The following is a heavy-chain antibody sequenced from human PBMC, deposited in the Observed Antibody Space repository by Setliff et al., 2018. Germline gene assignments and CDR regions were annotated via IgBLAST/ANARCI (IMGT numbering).Heavy chain of an antibody. CDR2: INTKTGNP. J-gene: IGHJ4*01. V-gene: IGHV7-4-1*02. CDR1: GYSLTSYV. CDR3: TSADHTVTTTFDF. Sequence: GASVKVSCKASGYSLTSYVMNWVRQAPGQGLEWMGWINTKTGNPTYAQGFTGRFAFSLDTSVSTAYLHISRLKAEDTAVYYCTSADHTVTTTFDFWGQGTLVTVSS. D-gene: IGHD4-17*01.